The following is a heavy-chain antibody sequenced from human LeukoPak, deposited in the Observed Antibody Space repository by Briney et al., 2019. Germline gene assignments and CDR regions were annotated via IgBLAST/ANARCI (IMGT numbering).Heavy chain of an antibody. Sequence: GGSLRLSCAASGFTFSSYGMHWVRQAPGKGLEWVAVISYDGSNKYYADSVKGRFTISRDNSKNTLYLQMNSLRAEDTAVYYCAKDLAAPSIDYYYYYMDVWGKGTTVTVSS. J-gene: IGHJ6*03. D-gene: IGHD6-6*01. CDR1: GFTFSSYG. V-gene: IGHV3-30*18. CDR2: ISYDGSNK. CDR3: AKDLAAPSIDYYYYYMDV.